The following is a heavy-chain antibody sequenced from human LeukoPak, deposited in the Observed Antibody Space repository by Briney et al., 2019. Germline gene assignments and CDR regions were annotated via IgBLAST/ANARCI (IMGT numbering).Heavy chain of an antibody. V-gene: IGHV1-18*01. J-gene: IGHJ4*02. CDR1: GYTFTSYG. CDR2: ISAYNGNT. CDR3: VRTPPNWGFDY. D-gene: IGHD7-27*01. Sequence: ASVKVSCKASGYTFTSYGISWVRQAPGQGLEWMGWISAYNGNTNYAQKLQGRVTMTTDTSTSTAYMELRSLRSDDTAIYYCVRTPPNWGFDYWGQGTLVTVSS.